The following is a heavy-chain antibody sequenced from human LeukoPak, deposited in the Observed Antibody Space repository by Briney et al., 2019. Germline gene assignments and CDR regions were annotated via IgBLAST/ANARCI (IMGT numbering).Heavy chain of an antibody. Sequence: SETLSLTCSVSGGSIRSTTYFWSWVRQPPGTGLECLAYFYYSDSTNYNPSLKSRVTVSVDTSKNQFSLKLSSVTAADTALYYCARFPASAEYRHYYYMDVWGKGTTVTVSS. CDR3: ARFPASAEYRHYYYMDV. J-gene: IGHJ6*03. D-gene: IGHD6-25*01. CDR1: GGSIRSTTYF. CDR2: FYYSDST. V-gene: IGHV4-61*01.